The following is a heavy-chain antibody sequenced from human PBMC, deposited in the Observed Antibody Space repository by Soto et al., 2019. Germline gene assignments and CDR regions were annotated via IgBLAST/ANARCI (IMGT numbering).Heavy chain of an antibody. CDR2: ISAYNGNT. J-gene: IGHJ6*02. CDR1: GYTFTSYG. V-gene: IGHV1-18*01. D-gene: IGHD6-19*01. Sequence: QVQLVQSGAEVKKPGASVKVSCEASGYTFTSYGISWVRQAPGQGLEWMGWISAYNGNTNYAQKLQGRVTMTTDTSTSPAYMELRSLRSDDTAVYYCARRREWLVRWYYYYGMDVWGQGTTVTVSS. CDR3: ARRREWLVRWYYYYGMDV.